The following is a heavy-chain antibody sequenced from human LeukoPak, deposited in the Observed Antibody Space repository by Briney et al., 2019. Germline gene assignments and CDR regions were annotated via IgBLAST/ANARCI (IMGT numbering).Heavy chain of an antibody. J-gene: IGHJ4*02. Sequence: PGGSLRLSCAASGFTFSGYWMGWVRQAPGKGLEWVANIKQDGSERYYVDSVKGRFTISRDNARNSPYLQMNSLRAEDTAVYYCAKEFCSGSSCYGYIDYWGQGTLVTVSS. V-gene: IGHV3-7*03. CDR1: GFTFSGYW. CDR3: AKEFCSGSSCYGYIDY. D-gene: IGHD2-2*01. CDR2: IKQDGSER.